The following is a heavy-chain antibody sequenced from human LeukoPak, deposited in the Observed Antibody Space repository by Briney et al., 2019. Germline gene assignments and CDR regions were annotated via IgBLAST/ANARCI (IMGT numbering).Heavy chain of an antibody. CDR3: ATEGNMVGATSRYFDY. D-gene: IGHD1-26*01. V-gene: IGHV1-46*03. Sequence: ASVKVSCKASGYTFSNYYIHWVRQAPGQGLEWMGLINPSGGSTSYAQRFQGRVTMTRDTSTSTVYMEVNSLRAEGTAIYYCATEGNMVGATSRYFDYWGQGTLVTVSS. J-gene: IGHJ4*02. CDR1: GYTFSNYY. CDR2: INPSGGST.